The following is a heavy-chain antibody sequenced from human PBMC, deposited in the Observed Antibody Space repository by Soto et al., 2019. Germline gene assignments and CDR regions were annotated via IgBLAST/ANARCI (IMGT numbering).Heavy chain of an antibody. CDR1: GFTFSSYG. D-gene: IGHD5-18*01. J-gene: IGHJ4*02. Sequence: GGSLRLSCAASGFTFSSYGMHWVRQAPGKGLEWVAVISYDGSNKYYADSVKGRFTISRDNSKNTLYLQMNSLRAEDTAVYYCVSKRYRYRYFQFDYWGQGTLVTVSS. CDR2: ISYDGSNK. V-gene: IGHV3-30*03. CDR3: VSKRYRYRYFQFDY.